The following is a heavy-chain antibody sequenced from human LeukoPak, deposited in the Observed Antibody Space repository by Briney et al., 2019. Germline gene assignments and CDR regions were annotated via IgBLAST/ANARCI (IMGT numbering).Heavy chain of an antibody. CDR2: IYPGDSDT. V-gene: IGHV5-51*01. Sequence: GESLKISCKGSGYSFTSYWIAWVRQMPGKGLEWMGIIYPGDSDTRYSPSFQGQVTISADKFISTAYLQWSSLKASDTAMYYCARTKSAAGYYYYYMDVWGKGTTVTVSS. CDR1: GYSFTSYW. J-gene: IGHJ6*03. CDR3: ARTKSAAGYYYYYMDV. D-gene: IGHD6-13*01.